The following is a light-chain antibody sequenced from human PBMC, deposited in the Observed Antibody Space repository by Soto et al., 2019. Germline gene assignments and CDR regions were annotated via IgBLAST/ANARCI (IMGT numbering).Light chain of an antibody. V-gene: IGKV3-15*01. CDR3: QQYNNWPSA. CDR2: GAS. CDR1: QSVSSN. J-gene: IGKJ5*01. Sequence: EIVMTQSPATLSVSPGERATLSCRASQSVSSNLAWYQQKPGQAPRLLIYGASTRATGIPARFSGSGSGTEFTLTISSLQSEDFAFYYCQQYNNWPSAFGQGTRLEIK.